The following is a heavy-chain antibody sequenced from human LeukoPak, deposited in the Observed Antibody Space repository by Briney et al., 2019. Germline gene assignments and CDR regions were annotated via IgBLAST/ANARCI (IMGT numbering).Heavy chain of an antibody. CDR2: IYHSGST. CDR1: GGSISSGGYS. CDR3: ARGAETTGDH. Sequence: NPSETLSLTCAVSGGSISSGGYSWSWIRQPPGKGLEWIGYIYHSGSTYYNPSLKSRVTISVDTSKNQFSLKLSSVTAADTAVYYCARGAETTGDHWGQGTLVTVSS. D-gene: IGHD4-17*01. J-gene: IGHJ4*02. V-gene: IGHV4-30-2*01.